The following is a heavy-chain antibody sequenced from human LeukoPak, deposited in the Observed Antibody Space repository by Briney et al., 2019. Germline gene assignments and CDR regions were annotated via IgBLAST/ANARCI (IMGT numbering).Heavy chain of an antibody. D-gene: IGHD3-3*01. Sequence: RSSETLSLTCTVSGGSISSSSYYWGWIRQPPGKGLEWIGYIYYSRSTNYNPSLKSRVTISVDTSKNQFSLKLSSVTAADTAVYYCARDQSGRLRYGMDVWGQGTTVTVSS. CDR3: ARDQSGRLRYGMDV. CDR2: IYYSRST. V-gene: IGHV4-61*01. J-gene: IGHJ6*02. CDR1: GGSISSSSYY.